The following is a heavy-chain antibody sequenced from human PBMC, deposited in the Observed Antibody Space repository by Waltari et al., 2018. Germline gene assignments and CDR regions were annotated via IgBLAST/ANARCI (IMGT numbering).Heavy chain of an antibody. CDR1: GGTFRSYA. Sequence: QVQLVQSGAEVKKPGSSVKVSCKAYGGTFRSYAISWVRQAPGKGLEGRGGSIPSFGTANDAQKFQGRVTITTDEATSTAYMELSSLRSEDTAVYYCARGRSLGGYYYGPYYFDYWGQGTLVTVSS. CDR3: ARGRSLGGYYYGPYYFDY. V-gene: IGHV1-69*05. CDR2: SIPSFGTA. J-gene: IGHJ4*02. D-gene: IGHD3-22*01.